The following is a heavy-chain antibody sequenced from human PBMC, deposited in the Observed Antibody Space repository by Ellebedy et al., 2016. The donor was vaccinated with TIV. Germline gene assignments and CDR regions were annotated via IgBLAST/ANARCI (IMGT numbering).Heavy chain of an antibody. J-gene: IGHJ4*02. D-gene: IGHD2/OR15-2a*01. CDR2: STADNSYR. CDR3: PREGREENKPMAYLDY. Sequence: AASVKVSCKASGYTFSTYTIQWMRQAPGQRLEWVGWSTADNSYRQYSQKFQGRLTITRDTSASIAYMELSGLSSEDTAVYYCPREGREENKPMAYLDYWGQGTLVTVSS. V-gene: IGHV1-3*01. CDR1: GYTFSTYT.